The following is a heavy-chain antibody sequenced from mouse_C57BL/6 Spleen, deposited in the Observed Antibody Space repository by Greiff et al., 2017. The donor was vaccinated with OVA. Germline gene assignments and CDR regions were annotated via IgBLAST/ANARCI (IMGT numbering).Heavy chain of an antibody. V-gene: IGHV5-16*01. CDR1: GFTFSDYY. CDR2: INYDGSST. D-gene: IGHD1-1*01. J-gene: IGHJ1*03. Sequence: EVKLVESEGGLVQPGSSMKLSCTASGFTFSDYYMAWVRQVPEKGLEWVANINYDGSSTYYLDSLKSRFIISRDNAKNILYLQMSSLKSEDTATYYGARARYGSSPYWYFDVWGTGTTVTVSS. CDR3: ARARYGSSPYWYFDV.